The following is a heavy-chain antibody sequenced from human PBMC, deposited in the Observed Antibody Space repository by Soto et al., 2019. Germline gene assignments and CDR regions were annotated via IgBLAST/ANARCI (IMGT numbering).Heavy chain of an antibody. V-gene: IGHV3-66*01. D-gene: IGHD2-15*01. J-gene: IGHJ6*03. CDR2: IYSGGST. CDR3: ARDWPLFCSGGSCALYYMYV. CDR1: GFTVSSNY. Sequence: GGSLRLSCAASGFTVSSNYMSWVRQAPGKGLEWVSVIYSGGSTYYADSVKGRFTISRDNSKNTLYLQMNSLRAEDTAVYYCARDWPLFCSGGSCALYYMYVWGKGTTVTVSS.